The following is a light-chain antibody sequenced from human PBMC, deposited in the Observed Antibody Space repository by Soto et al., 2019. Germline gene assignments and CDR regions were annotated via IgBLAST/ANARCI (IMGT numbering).Light chain of an antibody. CDR1: SSDVGGYNY. CDR2: EVS. CDR3: SSYRSSSTLGV. Sequence: QSALAQPASVSGSPGQSITISCTGTSSDVGGYNYVSWYQQHPAQAPKLVIYEVSNRPSGVSNRFSGSKSGNTASLTISGLQAEDEADYFCSSYRSSSTLGVFGGGTKLTVL. V-gene: IGLV2-14*01. J-gene: IGLJ3*02.